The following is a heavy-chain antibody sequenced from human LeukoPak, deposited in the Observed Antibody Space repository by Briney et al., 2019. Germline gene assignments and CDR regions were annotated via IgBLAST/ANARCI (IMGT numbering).Heavy chain of an antibody. CDR2: IKQGGSEK. V-gene: IGHV3-7*01. J-gene: IGHJ5*02. CDR3: ARDSEYSISLYNWFDP. D-gene: IGHD6-6*01. CDR1: GFTFSRYW. Sequence: GGSLRLSCAASGFTFSRYWMSWVRQAPGKGLEWVANIKQGGSEKYYVDSVKGRFTIPRDNAKNSLYLQMNSLRAEDTAVYYCARDSEYSISLYNWFDPWGQGTLVTVSS.